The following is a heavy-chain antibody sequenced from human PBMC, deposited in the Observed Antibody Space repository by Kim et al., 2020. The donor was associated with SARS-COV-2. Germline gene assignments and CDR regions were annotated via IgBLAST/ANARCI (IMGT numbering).Heavy chain of an antibody. D-gene: IGHD3-3*01. J-gene: IGHJ6*02. Sequence: RFTISRDNSKNTLYLQMNSLRAEDTAVYYCARESLEWLSPSGYYYYGMDVWGQGTTVTVSS. V-gene: IGHV3-53*01. CDR3: ARESLEWLSPSGYYYYGMDV.